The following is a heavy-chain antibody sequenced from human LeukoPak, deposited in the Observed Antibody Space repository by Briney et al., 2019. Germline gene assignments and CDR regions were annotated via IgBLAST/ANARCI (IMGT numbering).Heavy chain of an antibody. Sequence: ASVKVSCKASGGTFSSYAISWVRQAPGQGLEWMGWINTNTGNPTYAQGFTGRFVFSLDTSVSTAYLQISSLKAEDTAAYYCARSYYYEQYYFDYWGQGTLVTVSS. CDR3: ARSYYYEQYYFDY. J-gene: IGHJ4*02. V-gene: IGHV7-4-1*02. CDR1: GGTFSSYA. D-gene: IGHD3-22*01. CDR2: INTNTGNP.